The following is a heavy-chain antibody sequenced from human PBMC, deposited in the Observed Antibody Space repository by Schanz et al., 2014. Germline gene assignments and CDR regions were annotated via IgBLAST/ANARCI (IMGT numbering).Heavy chain of an antibody. V-gene: IGHV3-74*01. D-gene: IGHD4-17*01. CDR3: TRDTDYHFDY. CDR1: GFTFNDYW. CDR2: INSDGRST. Sequence: EVQLVESGGGLVQPGGSLRLSCAASGFTFNDYWMHWVRQAPGKGLVWVSRINSDGRSTNYADSVKGRFSISRDNARNTLYLQMNSLRAEDTAVYYCTRDTDYHFDYWGQGTLVTVSS. J-gene: IGHJ4*02.